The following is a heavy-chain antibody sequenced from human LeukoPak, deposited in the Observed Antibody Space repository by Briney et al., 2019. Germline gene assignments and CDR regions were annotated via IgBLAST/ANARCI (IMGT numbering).Heavy chain of an antibody. Sequence: PAGSLRISCAASGFSFSAYSMTWIRQAPGKGLEWLSYISSGSEDTLYADSVKGRFTISRDNAKNSLYLQMNSLTAEDTAVYYCVGPPCLRGGYCSSNSWGQGTLVTVDS. D-gene: IGHD2-15*01. V-gene: IGHV3-11*03. J-gene: IGHJ4*02. CDR2: ISSGSEDT. CDR1: GFSFSAYS. CDR3: VGPPCLRGGYCSSNS.